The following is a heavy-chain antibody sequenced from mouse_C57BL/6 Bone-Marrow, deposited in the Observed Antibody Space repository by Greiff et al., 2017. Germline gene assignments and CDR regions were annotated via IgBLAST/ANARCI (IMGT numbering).Heavy chain of an antibody. CDR3: TSEGSWFAY. J-gene: IGHJ3*01. CDR1: GFTFSSYA. Sequence: DVHLVESGEGLVKPGGSLKLSCAASGFTFSSYAMSWVRQTPEKRLEWVAYISSGGDYIYYADTVKGRFTISRDNARNTLYLQMSSLKSEDTAMYYCTSEGSWFAYWGQGTLVTVSA. V-gene: IGHV5-9-1*02. CDR2: ISSGGDYI.